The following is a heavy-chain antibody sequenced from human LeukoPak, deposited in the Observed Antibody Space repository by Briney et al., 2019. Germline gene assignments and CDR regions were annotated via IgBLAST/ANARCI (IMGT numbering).Heavy chain of an antibody. CDR2: FDPEDGET. V-gene: IGHV1-24*01. J-gene: IGHJ4*02. Sequence: VASVKVSCKVSGYTLTELSMHWVRQAHGTGHERKGGFDPEDGETIYAQKFQGRVTMTEDTSTDTAYMELSSLRSEDTAVYYCATAGGSGQNYYFDYWGQGTLVTVSS. CDR1: GYTLTELS. CDR3: ATAGGSGQNYYFDY. D-gene: IGHD3-10*01.